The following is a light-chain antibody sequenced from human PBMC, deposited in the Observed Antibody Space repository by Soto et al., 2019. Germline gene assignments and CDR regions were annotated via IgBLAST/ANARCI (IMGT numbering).Light chain of an antibody. CDR1: QNISSY. Sequence: DIQMTQSPSSLSASVGDRVTITCRASQNISSYLNWYHQKPGKAPNLLIYAASSLQSGVPSRFSGSGSGTDFTLTISSLQPEDFATYYCQQSYSTPRTFGQGTRLEIK. CDR3: QQSYSTPRT. CDR2: AAS. J-gene: IGKJ2*01. V-gene: IGKV1-39*01.